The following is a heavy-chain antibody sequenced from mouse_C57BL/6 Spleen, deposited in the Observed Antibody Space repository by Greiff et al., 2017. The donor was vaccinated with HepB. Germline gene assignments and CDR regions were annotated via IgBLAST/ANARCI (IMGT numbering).Heavy chain of an antibody. CDR2: ISDGGSYT. D-gene: IGHD1-1*01. CDR1: GFTFSSYA. J-gene: IGHJ2*01. Sequence: EVKLMESGGGLVKPGGSLKLSCAASGFTFSSYAMSWVRQTPEKRLEWVATISDGGSYTYYPDNVKGRFTISRDNAKNNLYLQMSHLKSEDTAMYYCARRHYYGSSYYFDYWGQGTTLTVSS. V-gene: IGHV5-4*03. CDR3: ARRHYYGSSYYFDY.